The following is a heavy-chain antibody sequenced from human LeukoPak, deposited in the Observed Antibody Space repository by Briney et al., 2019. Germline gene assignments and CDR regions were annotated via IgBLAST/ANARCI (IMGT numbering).Heavy chain of an antibody. CDR3: ARDHRSGSGSGTQANDY. J-gene: IGHJ4*02. D-gene: IGHD3-10*01. V-gene: IGHV3-48*02. CDR1: GFTFSSYF. CDR2: ISSSSKTI. Sequence: GGSLRLSCAASGFTFSSYFMNWVRQAPGKGLEWVSYISSSSKTIYYADSVKGRFTISRDNAKKSLDLQMNSLRDEDTAVYYCARDHRSGSGSGTQANDYWGQGTLVTVSS.